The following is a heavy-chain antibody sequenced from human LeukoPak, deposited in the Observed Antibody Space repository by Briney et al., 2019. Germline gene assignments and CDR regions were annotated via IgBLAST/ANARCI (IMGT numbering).Heavy chain of an antibody. CDR2: INGRGGST. J-gene: IGHJ4*02. CDR3: AKKSEGYSSSWYVDY. Sequence: GGSLRLSCAASGFTFSSYGMHWVRQAPGKGLEWVSSINGRGGSTYYADSVKGRFTISRDNSKNTLYLQMNSLRAEDTAVYYCAKKSEGYSSSWYVDYWGQGTLVTVSS. D-gene: IGHD6-13*01. CDR1: GFTFSSYG. V-gene: IGHV3-23*01.